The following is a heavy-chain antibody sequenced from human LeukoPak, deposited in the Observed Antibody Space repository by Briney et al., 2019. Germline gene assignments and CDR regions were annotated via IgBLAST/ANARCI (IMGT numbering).Heavy chain of an antibody. CDR3: ARDGDELRDDAFDI. D-gene: IGHD4-23*01. Sequence: SETLSLTCTVSGGSISSYYWSWIRQPPGKGLEWIGYIYYNGSTNYNPSLKSRVTISVDTSKNQFSLKLSSVTAADTAVYYCARDGDELRDDAFDIWGQGTMVTVSS. V-gene: IGHV4-59*01. CDR2: IYYNGST. J-gene: IGHJ3*02. CDR1: GGSISSYY.